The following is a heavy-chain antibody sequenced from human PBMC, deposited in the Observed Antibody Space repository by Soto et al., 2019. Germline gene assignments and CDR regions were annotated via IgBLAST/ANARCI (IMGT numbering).Heavy chain of an antibody. Sequence: GGSLRLSCAASGSSFSDYYMSWIRQSPGKGLKWLSYITSSSSYIHYADSVKGRFTISRDNAKNSLYLLMNSLRADDTAVYYCAGGQDNLAVNFDYWGQGTPVIVSS. D-gene: IGHD1-1*01. CDR2: ITSSSSYI. J-gene: IGHJ4*02. CDR3: AGGQDNLAVNFDY. V-gene: IGHV3-11*03. CDR1: GSSFSDYY.